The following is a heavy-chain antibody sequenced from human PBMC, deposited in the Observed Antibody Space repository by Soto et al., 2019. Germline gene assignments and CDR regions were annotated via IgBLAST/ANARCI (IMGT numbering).Heavy chain of an antibody. D-gene: IGHD6-19*01. J-gene: IGHJ4*02. V-gene: IGHV1-18*01. CDR1: GYTFTSYG. CDR3: AFLSSGWYYFDY. CDR2: ISAYNGNT. Sequence: ASVKVSCNASGYTFTSYGISWVRQAPGQGLEWMGWISAYNGNTNYAQKLQGRVTMTTDTSTSTAYMELRSLRSDDTAVYYCAFLSSGWYYFDYWGQGTLVTVSS.